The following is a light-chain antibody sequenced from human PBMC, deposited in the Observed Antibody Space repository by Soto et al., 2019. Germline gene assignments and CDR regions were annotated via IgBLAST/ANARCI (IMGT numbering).Light chain of an antibody. CDR2: AAS. Sequence: DIQLTQSPSFLSASVGDRVTITCGASQGISSYLAWYQQKPGKAPKLLIYAASTLQSGVPSRFSGSGSGTEFTLTISSLQPEDFATYYCQQLNSYPLRFGPGTKVDIK. CDR3: QQLNSYPLR. J-gene: IGKJ3*01. CDR1: QGISSY. V-gene: IGKV1-9*01.